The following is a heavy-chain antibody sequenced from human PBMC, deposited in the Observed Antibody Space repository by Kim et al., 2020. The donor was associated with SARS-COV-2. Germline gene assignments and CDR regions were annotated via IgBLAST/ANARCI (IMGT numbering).Heavy chain of an antibody. J-gene: IGHJ1*01. CDR2: IYYSRST. CDR1: GASITSYY. Sequence: SETLSLTCTVSGASITSYYWTWIRQPPGKGLELIGYIYYSRSTNYNPSLNSRVTLSVDTSKNQFSLKLSSVTAADTAVYYCASYSGSFYFQHWGLGTLITVSS. V-gene: IGHV4-59*13. D-gene: IGHD1-26*01. CDR3: ASYSGSFYFQH.